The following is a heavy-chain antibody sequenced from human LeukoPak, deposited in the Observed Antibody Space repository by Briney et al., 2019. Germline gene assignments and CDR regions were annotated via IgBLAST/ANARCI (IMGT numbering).Heavy chain of an antibody. Sequence: GGSLRLSCAASGFTFSSYSMNWVRQAPGKGLEWVSSISSSSSYIYYADSVKGRFTISRDNAKNSLYLQMNSLRAEDTAVYYCARDRRYLGGDGYHFDYWGQGTLVTVSP. D-gene: IGHD5-24*01. CDR3: ARDRRYLGGDGYHFDY. V-gene: IGHV3-21*01. J-gene: IGHJ4*02. CDR1: GFTFSSYS. CDR2: ISSSSSYI.